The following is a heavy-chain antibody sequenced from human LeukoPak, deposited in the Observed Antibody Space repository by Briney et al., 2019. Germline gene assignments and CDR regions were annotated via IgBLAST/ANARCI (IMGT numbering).Heavy chain of an antibody. J-gene: IGHJ5*02. D-gene: IGHD3-9*01. CDR3: AKDSYDILTDSNWFDP. CDR2: ISYDGSNK. Sequence: GSLRLSCAASGFTFSNYGMHWVRQAPGKGLEWVAVISYDGSNKYYADSVKGRFTISRDNSKNTLYLQMNSLRAEDTAVYYCAKDSYDILTDSNWFDPWGQGTLVTVSS. V-gene: IGHV3-30*18. CDR1: GFTFSNYG.